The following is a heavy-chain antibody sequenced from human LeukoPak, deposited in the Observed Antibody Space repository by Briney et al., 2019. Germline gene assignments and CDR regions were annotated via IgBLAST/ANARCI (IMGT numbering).Heavy chain of an antibody. D-gene: IGHD2-15*01. J-gene: IGHJ4*02. Sequence: SQTLSLTCSVSGGSISSGDYFWTWIRQPPGKGLEWHGYISYSGNTYHNPSLRSRVTISKDMSKNQLSLKLSSVTAADTAVYFCARAGGYCSGSRCRIFDSWGQGILVTVSS. CDR2: ISYSGNT. CDR3: ARAGGYCSGSRCRIFDS. CDR1: GGSISSGDYF. V-gene: IGHV4-30-4*01.